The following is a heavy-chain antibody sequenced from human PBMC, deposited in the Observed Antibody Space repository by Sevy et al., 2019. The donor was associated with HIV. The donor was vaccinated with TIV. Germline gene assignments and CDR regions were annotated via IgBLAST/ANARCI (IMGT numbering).Heavy chain of an antibody. CDR3: ATDSAETAALDF. D-gene: IGHD5-18*01. CDR1: GFAFSSDT. J-gene: IGHJ4*02. Sequence: AGSLRLSCAASGFAFSSDTMNWVLRAPGKALEWVSYIRSGSRSIYYADSVKGRFTISRDNAKNLLYMHMNSLRDEDTAVYFCATDSAETAALDFWGQGTLVTVSS. CDR2: IRSGSRSI. V-gene: IGHV3-48*02.